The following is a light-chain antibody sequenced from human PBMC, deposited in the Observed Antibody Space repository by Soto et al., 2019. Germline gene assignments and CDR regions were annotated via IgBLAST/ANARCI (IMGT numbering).Light chain of an antibody. CDR3: QQYDSIPFT. V-gene: IGKV4-1*01. Sequence: DVVMTQAPDSLAVSLGERATINCKSSQSVLYNSNNKNHLGWFQQKPGHPPKLLIYGASFRPSGVPDRFSGSGSGTEFTLTISSLQAEDVAVYYCQQYDSIPFTFGQGTKLEI. J-gene: IGKJ2*01. CDR2: GAS. CDR1: QSVLYNSNNKNH.